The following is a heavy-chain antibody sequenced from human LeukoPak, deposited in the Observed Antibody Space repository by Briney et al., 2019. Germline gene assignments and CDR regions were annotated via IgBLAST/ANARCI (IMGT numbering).Heavy chain of an antibody. Sequence: SETLSLTCTVSGGSISSYYWSWIRQPPGKGLEWIEYIYYSGSTNYNPSLKSRVTISVDTSKNQFSLKLSSVTAADTAVYYCAIGGYYGSGSYYYYYYYMDVWGKGTTVTISS. CDR1: GGSISSYY. V-gene: IGHV4-59*01. D-gene: IGHD3-10*01. J-gene: IGHJ6*03. CDR3: AIGGYYGSGSYYYYYYYMDV. CDR2: IYYSGST.